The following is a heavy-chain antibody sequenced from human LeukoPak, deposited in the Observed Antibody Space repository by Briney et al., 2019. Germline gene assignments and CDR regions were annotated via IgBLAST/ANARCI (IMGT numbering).Heavy chain of an antibody. CDR1: GYTFTGYY. D-gene: IGHD1-7*01. J-gene: IGHJ2*01. CDR3: ARNPKAYNWNYGGWYFDL. Sequence: ASVKVSCKASGYTFTGYYMHWVRQAPGQGLEWMGWINPNSGGTNYAQKFQGRVTMTRDTSISTAYMELSRLRSDDTAVYYCARNPKAYNWNYGGWYFDLWGRGTLVTVSS. CDR2: INPNSGGT. V-gene: IGHV1-2*02.